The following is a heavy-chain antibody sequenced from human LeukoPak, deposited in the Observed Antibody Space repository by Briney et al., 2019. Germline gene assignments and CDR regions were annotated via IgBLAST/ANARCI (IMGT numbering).Heavy chain of an antibody. V-gene: IGHV4-38-2*01. D-gene: IGHD3-22*01. Sequence: PSETLSLTCAVSGYSISSGYYWGWIRQPPGKGLEWIGSIYHSGSTYYNPSLKSRVTISVDTSKNQFSLKLSSVTAADTAVYYCARLSRLFYYDSSGYFDYWGQGTLVTVSS. J-gene: IGHJ4*02. CDR3: ARLSRLFYYDSSGYFDY. CDR1: GYSISSGYY. CDR2: IYHSGST.